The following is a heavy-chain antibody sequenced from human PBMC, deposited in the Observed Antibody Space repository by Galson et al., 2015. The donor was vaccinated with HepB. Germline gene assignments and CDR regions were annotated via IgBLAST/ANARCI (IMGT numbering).Heavy chain of an antibody. CDR1: GFTFGDYF. D-gene: IGHD3-16*01. V-gene: IGHV3-11*06. J-gene: IGHJ4*02. Sequence: SLRLSCAASGFTFGDYFMSWIRQAPGKGLEWISYISGSGTYTKYADSVKGRFTISRDNSKNTLYLQMNSLRAEDTAVYYCARELGGEGSSYWGQGTLVTVSS. CDR3: ARELGGEGSSY. CDR2: ISGSGTYT.